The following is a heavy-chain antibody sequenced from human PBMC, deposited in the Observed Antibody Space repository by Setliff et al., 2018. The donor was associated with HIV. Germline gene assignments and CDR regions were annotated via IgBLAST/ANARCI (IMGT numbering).Heavy chain of an antibody. J-gene: IGHJ4*02. Sequence: SETLSLTCNVSGVSMSTTSYYWGWIRQPPGKGLEWIASIYYSGTTYYNPSLRSRVTISIDTSNNQLFLKLTSVPAADTAVYYCARGAPYGSGRHRWNYWGQGTLVTVSS. V-gene: IGHV4-39*07. CDR1: GVSMSTTSYY. D-gene: IGHD3-10*01. CDR2: IYYSGTT. CDR3: ARGAPYGSGRHRWNY.